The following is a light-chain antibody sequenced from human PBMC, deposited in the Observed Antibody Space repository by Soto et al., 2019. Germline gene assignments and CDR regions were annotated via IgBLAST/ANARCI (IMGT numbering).Light chain of an antibody. V-gene: IGKV3-11*01. CDR2: DAS. Sequence: EIVLTQSPATLSESPGERATLSCRASQSVSSYLAWYQQKPGQAPRLLIYDASNRATGIPARFSGSGSGTDFTLTISSLEPEDFAVYYCQQRSNWPWTFGQGTKVDIK. J-gene: IGKJ1*01. CDR1: QSVSSY. CDR3: QQRSNWPWT.